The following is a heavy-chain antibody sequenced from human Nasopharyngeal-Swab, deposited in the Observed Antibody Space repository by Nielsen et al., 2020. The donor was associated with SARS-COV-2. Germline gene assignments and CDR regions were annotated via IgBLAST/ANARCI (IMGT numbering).Heavy chain of an antibody. V-gene: IGHV3-13*01. CDR1: GFTFCRFA. Sequence: ESLEISCAASGFTFCRFALHWVRPGSGTGLEWVPAFGNSGDTHYPGSVKGRSTISRENAKNSLYLQMNSLRAEDTAVYYCARARYWLAASGPFFDYWGQGTLVTVSS. J-gene: IGHJ4*02. CDR2: FGNSGDT. D-gene: IGHD6-13*01. CDR3: ARARYWLAASGPFFDY.